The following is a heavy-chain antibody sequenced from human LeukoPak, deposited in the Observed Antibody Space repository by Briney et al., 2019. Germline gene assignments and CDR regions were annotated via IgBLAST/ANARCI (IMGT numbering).Heavy chain of an antibody. Sequence: ASVKVSCKASGYTFTSYDINWVRQATGQGLEWMGWMNPNSGNTGYAQKFQGRVTMTRNTSISTAYMELSSLRSEDTAVYYCARVHSDTAMVTWFDPWGQGTLVTVSS. CDR1: GYTFTSYD. V-gene: IGHV1-8*01. J-gene: IGHJ5*02. CDR3: ARVHSDTAMVTWFDP. D-gene: IGHD5-18*01. CDR2: MNPNSGNT.